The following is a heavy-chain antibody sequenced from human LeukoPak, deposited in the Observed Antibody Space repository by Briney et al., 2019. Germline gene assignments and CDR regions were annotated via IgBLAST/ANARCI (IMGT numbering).Heavy chain of an antibody. V-gene: IGHV3-23*01. J-gene: IGHJ4*02. CDR3: AKGGTGTPFDY. CDR1: VSDFDISA. Sequence: GGSLRLSCVASVSDFDISAMNWVRQAPGKGLEWISSISSFGDDIESADSVTGRFIISRDNSQNTIYLQMNSLRAEDTAVYYCAKGGTGTPFDYWGQGTLVTVSS. CDR2: ISSFGDDI. D-gene: IGHD1-1*01.